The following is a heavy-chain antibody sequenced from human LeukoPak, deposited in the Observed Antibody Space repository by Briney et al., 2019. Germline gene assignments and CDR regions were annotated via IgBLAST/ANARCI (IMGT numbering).Heavy chain of an antibody. J-gene: IGHJ4*02. Sequence: GGSLRLSCAASGFTFSNYAMHWVRQAPGKGLEYVSAISSNGGSTYYANSVKGRFTISRDNSKNTLYLQMGSLRAEDMAVYYCARVDSSSWYGYWGQGTLVTVSS. CDR2: ISSNGGST. CDR3: ARVDSSSWYGY. CDR1: GFTFSNYA. D-gene: IGHD6-13*01. V-gene: IGHV3-64*01.